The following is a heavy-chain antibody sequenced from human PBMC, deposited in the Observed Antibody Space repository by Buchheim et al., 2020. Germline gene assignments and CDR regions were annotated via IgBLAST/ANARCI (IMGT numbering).Heavy chain of an antibody. D-gene: IGHD6-13*01. CDR2: TFYRSTWNN. Sequence: QVQLQESGPGLVKPSQTLSLTCAISGDSVSSNSVTWNWIRQSPSRGLEWLGRTFYRSTWNNDYAVSVKSRITINPDTSKNQVSLQLNSVTPEDTAVYYCARRFRAAAGNWFDPLGQGTL. CDR3: ARRFRAAAGNWFDP. CDR1: GDSVSSNSVT. J-gene: IGHJ5*02. V-gene: IGHV6-1*01.